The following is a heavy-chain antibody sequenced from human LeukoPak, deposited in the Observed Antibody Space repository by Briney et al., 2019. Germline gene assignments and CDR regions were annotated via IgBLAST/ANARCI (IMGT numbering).Heavy chain of an antibody. V-gene: IGHV3-21*01. Sequence: GSLILSCAASGFTFSSYSMNWVRQAPGKGLEWVSSISSSSSYIYYADSVKGRFTISRDNAKNSLYLQMNSLRAEDTAVYYCARDEDSSGYCDYWGQGTLVTVSS. CDR1: GFTFSSYS. CDR2: ISSSSSYI. J-gene: IGHJ4*02. D-gene: IGHD3-22*01. CDR3: ARDEDSSGYCDY.